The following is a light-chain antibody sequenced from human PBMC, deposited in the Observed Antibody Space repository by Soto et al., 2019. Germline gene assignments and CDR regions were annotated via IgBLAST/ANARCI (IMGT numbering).Light chain of an antibody. CDR1: QSISRW. Sequence: DIQMTQSPSTLSASVGDLVTITCRASQSISRWVAWYQQNPGKAPKLLIYDASSLDSGVPSRFSGSGSGTEFTLSISSLQPDDSAGYYCQQYNVYWTFGQGTQVEIK. J-gene: IGKJ1*01. CDR2: DAS. CDR3: QQYNVYWT. V-gene: IGKV1-5*01.